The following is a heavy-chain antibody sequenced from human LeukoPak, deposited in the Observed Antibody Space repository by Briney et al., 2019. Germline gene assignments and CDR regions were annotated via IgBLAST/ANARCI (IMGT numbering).Heavy chain of an antibody. CDR1: GGTFSSYA. CDR2: IIPIFGTA. D-gene: IGHD4-23*01. V-gene: IGHV1-69*13. J-gene: IGHJ4*02. Sequence: SVKVSCKASGGTFSSYAISWVRQAPGQGLEWMGGIIPIFGTANYAQKFQGRVTITADESTSTAYMELSSLRSEDTAVYYCARDIRLSGGNSVGGGDYWGQGTLVTVSS. CDR3: ARDIRLSGGNSVGGGDY.